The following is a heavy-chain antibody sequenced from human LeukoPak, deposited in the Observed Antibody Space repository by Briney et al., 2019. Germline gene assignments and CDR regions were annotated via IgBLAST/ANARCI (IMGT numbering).Heavy chain of an antibody. V-gene: IGHV4-59*01. CDR3: AREIAAAGYYFDY. CDR1: GGPISSYY. Sequence: SETLSLTCTVSGGPISSYYWSWIRQPPGKGLEWIGYIYYSGSTNYNPSLKSRVTISVDTSKNQFSLKLSSVTAADTAVYYCAREIAAAGYYFDYWGQGTLVTVSS. CDR2: IYYSGST. D-gene: IGHD6-13*01. J-gene: IGHJ4*02.